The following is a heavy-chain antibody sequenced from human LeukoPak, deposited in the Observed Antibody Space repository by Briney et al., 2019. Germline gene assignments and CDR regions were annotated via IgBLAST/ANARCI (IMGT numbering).Heavy chain of an antibody. CDR1: GFSFSDAW. Sequence: PGGSLRLSCAASGFSFSDAWMSWVRQIPGKGLEWVGRIESKTDGGTTDYAAPVKGRFTISRDDSTNTLYLQMNSLKSEDTAVYYCARGAVTRPHSDYWGQGTLVTVSS. CDR2: IESKTDGGTT. CDR3: ARGAVTRPHSDY. J-gene: IGHJ4*02. D-gene: IGHD4-17*01. V-gene: IGHV3-15*04.